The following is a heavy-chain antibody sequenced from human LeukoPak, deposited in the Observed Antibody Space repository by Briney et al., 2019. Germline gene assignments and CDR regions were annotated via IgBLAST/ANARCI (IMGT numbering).Heavy chain of an antibody. J-gene: IGHJ5*02. CDR1: GGSFSGYY. CDR3: ARGETWFDP. Sequence: SETLSLTCAVYGGSFSGYYWSWIRHPQGKGLEWNGEINPSGSTNYNPTLKSRVTISVDTSKNQFSLKLSSVTAADTAVYYWARGETWFDPWGQGTLVTVSS. V-gene: IGHV4-34*01. CDR2: INPSGST.